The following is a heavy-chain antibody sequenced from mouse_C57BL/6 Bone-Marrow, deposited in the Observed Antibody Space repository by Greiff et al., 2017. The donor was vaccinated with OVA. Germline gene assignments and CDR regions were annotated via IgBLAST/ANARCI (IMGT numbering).Heavy chain of an antibody. CDR2: ISNLAYSI. CDR1: GFTFSDYG. V-gene: IGHV5-15*01. D-gene: IGHD1-1*01. CDR3: ARYYGSSYAMDY. Sequence: EVKLMESGGGLVQPGGSLKLSCAASGFTFSDYGMAWVRQAPRKGPEWVAFISNLAYSIYYADTVTGRLTIPRENAKNTLYLEMSSLRSEDTAMYYCARYYGSSYAMDYWGQGTSVTVSS. J-gene: IGHJ4*01.